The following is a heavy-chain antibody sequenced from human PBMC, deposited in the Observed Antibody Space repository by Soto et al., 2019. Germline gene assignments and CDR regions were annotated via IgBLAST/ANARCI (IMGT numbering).Heavy chain of an antibody. D-gene: IGHD3-22*01. Sequence: DSVKVYCKGSESTFRSHDVNRVRHAYGQKHEWMGWMNPKSGNTGSAQKFQGRITMTRNTSLSTAYMELSSLTSEDTAVYYRNRETYYYDIHDYRGQYNLFGRWGQGALVT. J-gene: IGHJ5*02. CDR1: ESTFRSHD. V-gene: IGHV1-8*01. CDR3: NRETYYYDIHDYRGQYNLFGR. CDR2: MNPKSGNT.